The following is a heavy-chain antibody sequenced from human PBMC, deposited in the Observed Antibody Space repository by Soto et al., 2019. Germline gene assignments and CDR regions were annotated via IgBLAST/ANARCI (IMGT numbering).Heavy chain of an antibody. D-gene: IGHD1-26*01. CDR1: GGTFSSYV. CDR3: ARVGGVGAPPGSDF. CDR2: VIPVLGQA. V-gene: IGHV1-69*13. J-gene: IGHJ4*02. Sequence: ASVKVSCKASGGTFSSYVISWLRQAPGQGLEWMGGVIPVLGQAYYAQNFQGRVTITADESTRTAYMELSSLRSEDTAVYFCARVGGVGAPPGSDFWGQGTLVTVS.